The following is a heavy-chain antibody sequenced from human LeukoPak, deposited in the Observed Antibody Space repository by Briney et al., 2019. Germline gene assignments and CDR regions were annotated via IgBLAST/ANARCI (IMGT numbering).Heavy chain of an antibody. CDR2: IYYSGST. D-gene: IGHD3-22*01. J-gene: IGHJ2*01. CDR1: GGSISSSSYY. V-gene: IGHV4-39*01. CDR3: ARLYYDSSRIRYFDL. Sequence: SETLSLTCTVSGGSISSSSYYWGWIRQPPGKGLEWIGSIYYSGSTYYNPSLKSRVTISVDTSKNQFSLKLSSVTAADTAVYYCARLYYDSSRIRYFDLWGRGTLVTVSS.